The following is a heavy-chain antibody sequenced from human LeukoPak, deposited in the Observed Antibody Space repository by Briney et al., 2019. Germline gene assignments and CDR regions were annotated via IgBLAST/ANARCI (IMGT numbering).Heavy chain of an antibody. D-gene: IGHD5-18*01. CDR1: GGTFSSYA. CDR2: IIPILGIA. V-gene: IGHV1-69*04. CDR3: ARGYSYGPIYYFDY. J-gene: IGHJ4*02. Sequence: SVKVSCKASGGTFSSYAISWVRQAPGQGLEWMGRIIPILGIANYAQKLQGRVTITADKSTSTAYMELSSLRSEDTAVYYCARGYSYGPIYYFDYWGQGTLVTVSS.